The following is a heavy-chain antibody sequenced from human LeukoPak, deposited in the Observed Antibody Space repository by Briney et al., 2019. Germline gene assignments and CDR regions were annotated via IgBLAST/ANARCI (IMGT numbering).Heavy chain of an antibody. CDR1: GGTFSSYA. J-gene: IGHJ5*02. D-gene: IGHD3-10*01. V-gene: IGHV1-69*06. Sequence: ASETVSCKGSGGTFSSYAISWVRQAPGEGLEWMGGIIPIFGTANYAQKFQGRVTITADKSTSTAYMELSSLRSEDTAVYYCARGVGAPSGGEWFDPWGQGTLGTVSS. CDR2: IIPIFGTA. CDR3: ARGVGAPSGGEWFDP.